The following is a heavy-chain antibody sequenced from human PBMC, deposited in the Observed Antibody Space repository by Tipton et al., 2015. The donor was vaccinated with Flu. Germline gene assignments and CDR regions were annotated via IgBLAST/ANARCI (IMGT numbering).Heavy chain of an antibody. CDR2: IYPSGTT. CDR1: SGSIRSTDYF. V-gene: IGHV4-39*01. Sequence: TLSLTCTVSSGSIRSTDYFCAWIRQPPGKRLELTGSIYPSGTTYYNPSLKSRVTISVDTSKSQFSLMLRSVTAADTAVYYCARLSYYDVDLKNFYFDYWGQGALVTVSS. J-gene: IGHJ4*02. D-gene: IGHD3-10*02. CDR3: ARLSYYDVDLKNFYFDY.